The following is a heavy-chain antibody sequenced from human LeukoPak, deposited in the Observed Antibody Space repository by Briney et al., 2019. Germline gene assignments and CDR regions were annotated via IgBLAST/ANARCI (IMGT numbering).Heavy chain of an antibody. D-gene: IGHD2-21*02. V-gene: IGHV3-30*02. CDR1: GFTFNNYG. Sequence: PGGSLRLSCAASGFTFNNYGMFWVRQAPGKGLDWVSFIRFDGSHKYYADSVKGRFTISRDNSKNTVYLQMDSLRAEDTAVYYCAKDQYFVTGYYYYMDVWGKGTTVTISS. J-gene: IGHJ6*03. CDR2: IRFDGSHK. CDR3: AKDQYFVTGYYYYMDV.